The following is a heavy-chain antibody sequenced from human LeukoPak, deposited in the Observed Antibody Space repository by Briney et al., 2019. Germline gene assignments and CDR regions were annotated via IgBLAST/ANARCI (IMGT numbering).Heavy chain of an antibody. CDR2: ISSSSSYI. CDR1: GFTFSSYS. CDR3: ARAVPYDSSSGY. J-gene: IGHJ4*02. D-gene: IGHD3-22*01. Sequence: GSLRLSCAASGFTFSSYSMNWVRQAPGKGLEWVSSISSSSSYIYYADSVKGRFTISRDNAKNSLYLQMNSLRAEDTAVYYCARAVPYDSSSGYWGQGTLVTVSS. V-gene: IGHV3-21*01.